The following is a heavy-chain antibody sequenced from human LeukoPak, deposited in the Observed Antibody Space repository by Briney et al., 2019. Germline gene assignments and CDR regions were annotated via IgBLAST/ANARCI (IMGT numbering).Heavy chain of an antibody. J-gene: IGHJ5*02. CDR3: ARTSVYYYGSGSYLKRRYNWFDP. D-gene: IGHD3-10*01. CDR1: GGSISSYY. V-gene: IGHV4-4*07. Sequence: PSETLSLTCTVSGGSISSYYWSWIRQPAGKGLEWIGRIYTSGSTNYNPSLKSRVTMSVDTSKNQFSLKLSSVTAADTAVYYCARTSVYYYGSGSYLKRRYNWFDPWGQGTLVTVSS. CDR2: IYTSGST.